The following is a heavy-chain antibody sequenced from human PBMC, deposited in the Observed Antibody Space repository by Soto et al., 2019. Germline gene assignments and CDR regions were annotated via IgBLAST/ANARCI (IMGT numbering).Heavy chain of an antibody. CDR2: IIPILGIA. J-gene: IGHJ4*02. V-gene: IGHV1-69*02. Sequence: QVQLVQSGAEVKKPGSSVKVSCKASGGTFSSYTISWVRQAPGQGLEWMGRIIPILGIANYAQKFQGRVKVTGVKSTGPAYMGLSGFISEDTGVYYGGRGGGEDTFDYWGQGTLVTVSS. CDR3: GRGGGEDTFDY. CDR1: GGTFSSYT. D-gene: IGHD3-16*01.